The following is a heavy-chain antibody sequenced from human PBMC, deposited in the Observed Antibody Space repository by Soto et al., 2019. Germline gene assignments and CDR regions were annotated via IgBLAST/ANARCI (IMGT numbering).Heavy chain of an antibody. J-gene: IGHJ3*02. D-gene: IGHD3-10*01. CDR1: GGTFSSYA. CDR2: IIPIFGTA. Sequence: QVQLVQSGAEVKKPGSSVKVSCKASGGTFSSYAISWVRQAPGQGLEWMGGIIPIFGTANYAQKFQGRVTITAEDSARKAYMELSSLRSEDTAVYYCARDQSLIAMVRGADDAFDIWGQGTMVTVSS. V-gene: IGHV1-69*12. CDR3: ARDQSLIAMVRGADDAFDI.